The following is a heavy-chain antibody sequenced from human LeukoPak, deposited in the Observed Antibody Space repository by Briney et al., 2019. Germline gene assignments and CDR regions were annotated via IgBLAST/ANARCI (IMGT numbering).Heavy chain of an antibody. Sequence: SQTLSLTCTVSGGSISVAAYYWSWIRQHPGRGLEWIAYIYYTGSTYYNPSLKSRVTISIDTSKNQFSLNLSSVTAADTAVYYCARVFGKSYIDYWGQGTLVTVSS. D-gene: IGHD3-10*01. CDR2: IYYTGST. CDR1: GGSISVAAYY. J-gene: IGHJ4*02. V-gene: IGHV4-31*03. CDR3: ARVFGKSYIDY.